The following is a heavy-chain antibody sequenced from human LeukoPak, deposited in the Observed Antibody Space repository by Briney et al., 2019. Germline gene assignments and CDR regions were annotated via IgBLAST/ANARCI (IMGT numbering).Heavy chain of an antibody. CDR2: ISSSSSYT. V-gene: IGHV3-21*01. J-gene: IGHJ5*02. CDR3: ARDPYVWGSP. D-gene: IGHD3-16*01. Sequence: GGSLRLSCAAAGFTFRTYSMNWVRQAPGKGLEWVSFISSSSSYTHYADSVKGRFTISRDNAKNSLYLQMNSLRAEDTDVYYCARDPYVWGSPWGQGTLVTVSS. CDR1: GFTFRTYS.